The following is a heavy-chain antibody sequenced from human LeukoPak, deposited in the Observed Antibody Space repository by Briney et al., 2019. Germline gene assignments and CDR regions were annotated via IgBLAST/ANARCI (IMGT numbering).Heavy chain of an antibody. CDR3: AREGMSSGWYEGWFDP. D-gene: IGHD6-19*01. CDR2: TNPNSGGT. J-gene: IGHJ5*02. Sequence: ASVKVSCKASGYTFTGYYMHWVRQAPGQGLEWMGWTNPNSGGTNYAQKFQGRVTMSRDTSISTAYMELSRLRSDDTAVYYCAREGMSSGWYEGWFDPWGQGTLVTVSS. V-gene: IGHV1-2*02. CDR1: GYTFTGYY.